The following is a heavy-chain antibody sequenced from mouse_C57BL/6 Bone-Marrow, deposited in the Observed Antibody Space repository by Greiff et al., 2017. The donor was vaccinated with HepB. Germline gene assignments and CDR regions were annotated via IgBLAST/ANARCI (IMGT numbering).Heavy chain of an antibody. V-gene: IGHV5-9*01. D-gene: IGHD2-2*01. CDR1: GFTFSSYT. CDR2: ISGGGGNT. CDR3: ARQGVTMVTTTVRFDY. J-gene: IGHJ2*01. Sequence: EVKLVESGGGLVKPGGSLKLSCAASGFTFSSYTMSWVRQTPEKRLEWVATISGGGGNTYYPDSVKGRFTISRDNAKNTLYLQMSSLRSEDTALYYCARQGVTMVTTTVRFDYWGQGTTLTVSS.